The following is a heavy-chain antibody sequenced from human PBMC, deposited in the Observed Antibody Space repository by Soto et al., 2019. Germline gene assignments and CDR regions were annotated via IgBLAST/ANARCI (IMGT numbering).Heavy chain of an antibody. CDR3: ARRSYYGSGRPYPTLDY. CDR2: IWYDGSNK. V-gene: IGHV3-33*01. CDR1: GFTFSSYG. J-gene: IGHJ4*02. Sequence: QVQLVESGGGVVQPGRSLRLSCAASGFTFSSYGMHWVRQAPGKGLEWVAVIWYDGSNKYYADSVKGRFTISRDNSKNTLYLQMNSLRAEDTAVYYCARRSYYGSGRPYPTLDYWGQGTLVTVSS. D-gene: IGHD3-10*01.